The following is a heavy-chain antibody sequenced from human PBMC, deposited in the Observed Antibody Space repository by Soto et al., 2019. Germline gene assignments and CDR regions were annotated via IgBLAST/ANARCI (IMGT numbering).Heavy chain of an antibody. CDR3: TTGRDEVLY. J-gene: IGHJ4*02. V-gene: IGHV3-15*07. CDR2: IKSKTDGGTT. CDR1: GFTFDKVW. Sequence: EVQLVESGGGLVKPGGSLRLSCAVSGFTFDKVWMNWVRQAPGKGLEWVGRIKSKTDGGTTDYAAPVEGRFTSSRDDSKNMLDLQMNSLKNEDTGRYFCTTGRDEVLYWGQGTLVTVSS.